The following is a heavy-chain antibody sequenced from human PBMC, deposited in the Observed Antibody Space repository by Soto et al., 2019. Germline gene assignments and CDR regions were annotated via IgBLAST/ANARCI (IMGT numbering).Heavy chain of an antibody. CDR3: ARAIAAAGTRRSKHNYYYYYGMDV. V-gene: IGHV4-30-2*01. CDR1: GGSISSGGYS. D-gene: IGHD6-13*01. Sequence: PSETLSLTCAVSGGSISSGGYSWSWIRQPPGKGLEWIGYIYHSGSTYYNPSLKSRVTISVDRSKNQFSLKLSSVTAADTAVYYCARAIAAAGTRRSKHNYYYYYGMDVWGQGTTVTVSS. CDR2: IYHSGST. J-gene: IGHJ6*02.